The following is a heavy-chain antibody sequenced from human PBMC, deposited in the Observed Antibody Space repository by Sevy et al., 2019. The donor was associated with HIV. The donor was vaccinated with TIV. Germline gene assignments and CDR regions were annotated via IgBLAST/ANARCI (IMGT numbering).Heavy chain of an antibody. J-gene: IGHJ6*03. CDR1: GYTFTGYY. CDR3: ATLLVVVPGMTPETSHYMDV. Sequence: ASVKVSCKASGYTFTGYYMHWVRQAPGQGLEWMGWINPNSGGTNYAQKFQGRVTMTRDTSISTAYMELSRLRSDDTAVYYCATLLVVVPGMTPETSHYMDVWGQGTTVTVSS. CDR2: INPNSGGT. V-gene: IGHV1-2*02. D-gene: IGHD2-2*01.